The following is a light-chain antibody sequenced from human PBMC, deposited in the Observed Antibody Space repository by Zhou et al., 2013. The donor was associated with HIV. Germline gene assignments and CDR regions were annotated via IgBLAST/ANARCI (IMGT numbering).Light chain of an antibody. V-gene: IGKV1-5*03. CDR1: QSISDW. Sequence: DIQMTQSPSTLSASVGDRVTITCRASQSISDWLAWYQQKPGKAPKLLIYKASNLESGVPSRFSGSGSGTEFTLTISCLQPDDFATYYCQQTYNIPRTFGQGTTLDIK. J-gene: IGKJ1*01. CDR3: QQTYNIPRT. CDR2: KAS.